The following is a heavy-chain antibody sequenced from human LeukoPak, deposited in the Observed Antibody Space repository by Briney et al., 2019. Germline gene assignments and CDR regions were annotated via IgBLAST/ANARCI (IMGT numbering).Heavy chain of an antibody. CDR1: GGSISSYY. CDR3: ARQGTRRISSGWLTDYYYYMDV. J-gene: IGHJ6*03. V-gene: IGHV4-59*08. D-gene: IGHD6-19*01. Sequence: SSETLSLTCTVSGGSISSYYWSWIRQPPGKGLEWIGYIYYSGNTNYNPSLKSRVTISVDTSKNQFSLKLSSVTAADTAVYYCARQGTRRISSGWLTDYYYYMDVWGKGTTVTVSS. CDR2: IYYSGNT.